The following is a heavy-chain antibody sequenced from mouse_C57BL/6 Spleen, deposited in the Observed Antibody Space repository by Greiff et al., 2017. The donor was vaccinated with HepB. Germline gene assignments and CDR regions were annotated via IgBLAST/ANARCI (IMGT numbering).Heavy chain of an antibody. CDR2: IYPGDGDT. V-gene: IGHV1-82*01. CDR3: ARPLLRYAMDY. Sequence: QVQLKESGPELVKPGASVKISCKASGYAFSSSWMNWVKQRPGKGLEWIGRIYPGDGDTNYNGKFKGKATLTADKSSSTAYMQLSSLTSEDSAVYFCARPLLRYAMDYWGQGTSVTVSS. CDR1: GYAFSSSW. J-gene: IGHJ4*01.